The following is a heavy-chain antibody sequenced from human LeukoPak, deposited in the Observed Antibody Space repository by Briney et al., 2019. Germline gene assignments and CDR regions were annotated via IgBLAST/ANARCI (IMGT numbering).Heavy chain of an antibody. V-gene: IGHV5-51*01. CDR1: GYRFTSYW. Sequence: GESLKISCKGSGYRFTSYWLGWVRQMPGKGLEWMGIIYPGDSDTRYSPSFQGQVTISADKSISTAYLQWSSLKASDTAMYYCARHDGSSGWAAYWLDPWGQRTLVTVSS. CDR3: ARHDGSSGWAAYWLDP. J-gene: IGHJ5*02. D-gene: IGHD6-19*01. CDR2: IYPGDSDT.